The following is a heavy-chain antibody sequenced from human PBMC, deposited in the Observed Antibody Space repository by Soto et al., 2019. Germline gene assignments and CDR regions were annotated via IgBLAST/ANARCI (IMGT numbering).Heavy chain of an antibody. CDR3: ARDAFDI. CDR2: IKQDGSKK. Sequence: GGAQRHPWGAAGVTFGNSWISWVRQAPGKGLEWVANIKQDGSKKYYVDSVKGRFTISRDNAKNSLYLQMNSLRAEDTAVYYCARDAFDIWGQGTMVTVSS. V-gene: IGHV3-7*01. CDR1: GVTFGNSW. J-gene: IGHJ3*02.